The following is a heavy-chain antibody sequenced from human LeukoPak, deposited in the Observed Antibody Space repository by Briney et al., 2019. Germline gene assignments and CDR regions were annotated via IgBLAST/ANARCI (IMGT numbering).Heavy chain of an antibody. CDR1: GYTFTSYY. Sequence: GASVKVSCKASGYTFTSYYMHWVRQAPGQGLERMGIINPSGGSTSYAQKFQGRVTMTRNTSISTAYMELSSLRSEDTAVYYCAVNWFDPWGQGTLVTVSS. CDR3: AVNWFDP. J-gene: IGHJ5*02. CDR2: INPSGGST. V-gene: IGHV1-46*01.